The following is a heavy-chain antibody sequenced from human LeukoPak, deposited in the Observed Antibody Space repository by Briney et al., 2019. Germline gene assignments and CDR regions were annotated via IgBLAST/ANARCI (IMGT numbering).Heavy chain of an antibody. CDR2: TSSSSSTI. V-gene: IGHV3-48*04. Sequence: PGGSLRLSCAASGFTFSGYDMSWVRQAPGKGLEWVSYTSSSSSTIYYADSVKSRFTISRDNAKNSLYLQMNSLRAEDTAVYYCARLRYYGMDVWGKGTTVTVSS. J-gene: IGHJ6*04. CDR1: GFTFSGYD. CDR3: ARLRYYGMDV.